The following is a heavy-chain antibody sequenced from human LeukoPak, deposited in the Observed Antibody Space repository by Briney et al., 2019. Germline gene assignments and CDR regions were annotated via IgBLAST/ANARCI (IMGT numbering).Heavy chain of an antibody. Sequence: GGSLRLSCAASGFTFDDYGMSWVRQAPGKGLEWVSGINWNGGSTGYADSVKGRFTISRDNAKNSLYLQMNSLRVDDTALYFCAKGRIYGGNSEDPLDYWGQGTLVTVSS. CDR3: AKGRIYGGNSEDPLDY. CDR1: GFTFDDYG. J-gene: IGHJ4*02. CDR2: INWNGGST. D-gene: IGHD4-23*01. V-gene: IGHV3-20*04.